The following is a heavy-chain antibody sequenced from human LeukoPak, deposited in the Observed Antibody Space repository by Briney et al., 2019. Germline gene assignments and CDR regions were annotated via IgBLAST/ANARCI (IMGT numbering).Heavy chain of an antibody. CDR1: GFTVSSNY. V-gene: IGHV3-53*01. J-gene: IGHJ5*02. CDR2: IYSGGST. CDR3: AKDLSIAALGTGNWFDP. Sequence: GGSLRLSCAASGFTVSSNYMSWVRQAPGKGLEWVSVIYSGGSTYYADSVKGRFTISRDNSKNTLYLQMNSLRAKDTAVYYCAKDLSIAALGTGNWFDPWGQGTLVTVSS. D-gene: IGHD6-6*01.